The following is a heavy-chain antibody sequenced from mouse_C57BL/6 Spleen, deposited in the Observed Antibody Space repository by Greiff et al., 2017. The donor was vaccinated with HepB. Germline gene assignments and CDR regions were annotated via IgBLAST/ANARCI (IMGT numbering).Heavy chain of an antibody. Sequence: QVQLKESGAELARPGASVKLSCKASGYTFTSYGISWVKQRTGQGLEWIGEIYPRSGNTYYNEKFKGKATLTADKSSSTAYMELRSLTSEDSAVYFCARSLTMVTTGGFAYWGQGTLVTVSA. D-gene: IGHD2-2*01. CDR1: GYTFTSYG. CDR3: ARSLTMVTTGGFAY. J-gene: IGHJ3*01. V-gene: IGHV1-81*01. CDR2: IYPRSGNT.